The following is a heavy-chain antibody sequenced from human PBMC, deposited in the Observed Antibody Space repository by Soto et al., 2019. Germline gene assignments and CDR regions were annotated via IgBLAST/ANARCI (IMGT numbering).Heavy chain of an antibody. V-gene: IGHV4-39*01. J-gene: IGHJ4*02. CDR2: IYYSGST. CDR1: GGSISSSSYY. Sequence: QLQLQESGPGLVKPSETLSLTCTVSGGSISSSSYYWGWIRQPPGKGLEWIGCIYYSGSTYYNPSLKTRVTISVDTSKNQFALKLSSVTAADTAVYYCALTYYYGSGSYSPFDYWGQGNIVTLSS. D-gene: IGHD3-10*01. CDR3: ALTYYYGSGSYSPFDY.